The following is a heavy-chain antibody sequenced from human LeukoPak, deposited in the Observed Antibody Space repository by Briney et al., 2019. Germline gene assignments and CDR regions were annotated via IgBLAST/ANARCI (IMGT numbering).Heavy chain of an antibody. D-gene: IGHD1-26*01. Sequence: GGSLRLSCAASGFTLSSYWMHWVRQAPGKGLVWVSRIFSDGSTTSYADSVKGRFTISRDNAKNSLFLQMNSLGAEDTAVYYCARSVYWAFDMWGQGTMVTVSS. CDR3: ARSVYWAFDM. V-gene: IGHV3-74*01. J-gene: IGHJ3*02. CDR2: IFSDGSTT. CDR1: GFTLSSYW.